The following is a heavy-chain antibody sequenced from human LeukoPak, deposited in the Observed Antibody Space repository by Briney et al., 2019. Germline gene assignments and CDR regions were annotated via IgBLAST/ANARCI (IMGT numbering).Heavy chain of an antibody. CDR1: GGSISGGSYY. CDR3: ASSELLWFGELWH. J-gene: IGHJ4*02. D-gene: IGHD3-10*01. Sequence: PSETLSLTCTVSGGSISGGSYYWSWIRQPAGKGLEWIGRIYTSGSTNYNPSLKSRVTISVDTSKNQFSLKLSSVTAADTAVYYCASSELLWFGELWHWGQGTLVTVSS. CDR2: IYTSGST. V-gene: IGHV4-61*02.